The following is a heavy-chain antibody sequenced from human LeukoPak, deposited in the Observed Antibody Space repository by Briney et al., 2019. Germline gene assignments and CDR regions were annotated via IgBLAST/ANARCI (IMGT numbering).Heavy chain of an antibody. Sequence: PGGSLRLSCAASGSTFSSYGMHWVRQAPGKGLEWVAFIRYDGSNKYYADSVKGRFTISRDNSKNTLYLQMNSLRAEDTAVYYCAKDSDIVVVVAAVLGPYWGQGTLVTVSS. V-gene: IGHV3-30*02. D-gene: IGHD2-15*01. CDR2: IRYDGSNK. CDR3: AKDSDIVVVVAAVLGPY. J-gene: IGHJ4*02. CDR1: GSTFSSYG.